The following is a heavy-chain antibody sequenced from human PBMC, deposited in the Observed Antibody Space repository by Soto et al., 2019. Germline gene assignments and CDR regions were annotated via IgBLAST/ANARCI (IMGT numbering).Heavy chain of an antibody. D-gene: IGHD6-6*01. Sequence: PGGSLRLSCAASGFTFSSYAMTWVRQAPGKGLEWVSVISGSGGSTYFADSVKGRFTISRDNAKNTLYLQMNSLRAEDTAVYYCASGGSSLNFDSWGQGTLVTVSS. CDR3: ASGGSSLNFDS. CDR2: ISGSGGST. V-gene: IGHV3-23*01. J-gene: IGHJ4*02. CDR1: GFTFSSYA.